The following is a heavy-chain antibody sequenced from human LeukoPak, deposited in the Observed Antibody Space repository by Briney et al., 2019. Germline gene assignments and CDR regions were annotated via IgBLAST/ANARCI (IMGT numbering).Heavy chain of an antibody. D-gene: IGHD3-22*01. CDR3: ARGTYYYDSRGYSLGDAFDI. CDR1: GGSISSSTYY. CDR2: IYYSGST. V-gene: IGHV4-39*07. J-gene: IGHJ3*02. Sequence: SETLSLTCTVSGGSISSSTYYWGWIRQPPGKGLEWIGSIYYSGSTYYNPSLKSRVTISVDTSKNQFSLKLSSVTAADTAVYYCARGTYYYDSRGYSLGDAFDIWGQGTMVTVSS.